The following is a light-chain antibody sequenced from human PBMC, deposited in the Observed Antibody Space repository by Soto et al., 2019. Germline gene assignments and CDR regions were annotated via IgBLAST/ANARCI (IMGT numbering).Light chain of an antibody. Sequence: QAVVTQEPSLTVSPGGTVTLTCGSSTGAVTRGHYPSWFQQKPGQAPKALIYDATNKHSWTPARFSGSVFGGKAVLTLSRAQPEDEAEFYCLLSYSGTNVFGTGTKLTVL. CDR3: LLSYSGTNV. J-gene: IGLJ1*01. CDR2: DAT. CDR1: TGAVTRGHY. V-gene: IGLV7-46*01.